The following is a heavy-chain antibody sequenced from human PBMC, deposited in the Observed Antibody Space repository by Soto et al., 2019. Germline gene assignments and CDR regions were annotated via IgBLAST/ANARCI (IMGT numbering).Heavy chain of an antibody. Sequence: QVQLVQSGAEVKKPGASVKVSCKASGYTFTTCDIHWVRQAPGRGLEWMGWMNPYTGKTGNAQWFHGRVTMTRDTSISTAYMEVSSLRSEDTGVYYCVRRKERSGPHYFDAWGQGTLVTVSS. J-gene: IGHJ4*02. CDR2: MNPYTGKT. CDR3: VRRKERSGPHYFDA. V-gene: IGHV1-8*02. D-gene: IGHD6-25*01. CDR1: GYTFTTCD.